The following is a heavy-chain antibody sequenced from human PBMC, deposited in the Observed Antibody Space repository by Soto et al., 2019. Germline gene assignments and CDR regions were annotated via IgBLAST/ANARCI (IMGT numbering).Heavy chain of an antibody. J-gene: IGHJ3*02. D-gene: IGHD1-7*01. CDR1: GYTFTGYY. V-gene: IGHV1-2*04. CDR3: ARETATNWNYDAFDI. Sequence: ASVKVSCKASGYTFTGYYMHWVRQAPGQGLEWMGWINPNSGGTNYAQKFQGWVTMTRDTSISTAYMELSRLRSDDTAVYYCARETATNWNYDAFDIWGQGXMVTVSS. CDR2: INPNSGGT.